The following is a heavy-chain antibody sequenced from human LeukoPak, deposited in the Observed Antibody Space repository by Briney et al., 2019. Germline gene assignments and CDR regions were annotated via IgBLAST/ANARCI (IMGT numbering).Heavy chain of an antibody. D-gene: IGHD1-1*01. CDR3: ARTTTGTVGY. CDR1: GGSISSGDYY. J-gene: IGHJ4*02. Sequence: SETLSLTCTVSGGSISSGDYYWSWIRQPPGKGLEWIGYIYTSGSTYYNPSLRSRVTISADTSKNQFSLKLNSVTAADTAVYYCARTTTGTVGYWGQGTLVTVSS. V-gene: IGHV4-30-4*08. CDR2: IYTSGST.